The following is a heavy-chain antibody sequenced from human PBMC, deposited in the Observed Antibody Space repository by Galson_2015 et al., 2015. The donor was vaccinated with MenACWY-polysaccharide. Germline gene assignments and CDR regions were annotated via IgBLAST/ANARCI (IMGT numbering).Heavy chain of an antibody. J-gene: IGHJ4*02. CDR3: AKDKGGGSDGGNTKIDY. CDR2: ISNSGGST. Sequence: SLRLSCAASGFTFSSYAMNWVRQAPGKGLEWVSAISNSGGSTYYADSVKGRFTISRDNSKNTLFLQMNSLRAEDTAVYYCAKDKGGGSDGGNTKIDYWGQGTLVTVSS. D-gene: IGHD2-15*01. CDR1: GFTFSSYA. V-gene: IGHV3-23*01.